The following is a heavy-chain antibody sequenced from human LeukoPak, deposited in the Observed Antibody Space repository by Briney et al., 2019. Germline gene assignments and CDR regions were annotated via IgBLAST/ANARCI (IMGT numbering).Heavy chain of an antibody. V-gene: IGHV3-30*02. Sequence: GGSLRLSCAASGFTFSSYGMHWVRQAPGKGLEGVAFIRYEGSNKYYADSVKGRFTISRDNSKNTLYPQMNRLRGEDTAVYYCAKDGYDILAGYYPAPFGYWGQGTLVTVSS. J-gene: IGHJ4*02. D-gene: IGHD3-9*01. CDR3: AKDGYDILAGYYPAPFGY. CDR2: IRYEGSNK. CDR1: GFTFSSYG.